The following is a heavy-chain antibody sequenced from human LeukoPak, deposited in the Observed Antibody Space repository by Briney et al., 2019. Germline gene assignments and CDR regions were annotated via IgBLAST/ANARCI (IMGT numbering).Heavy chain of an antibody. CDR3: AKGGGYYYYMDV. Sequence: GGSLRLSCAASGFTFSSYAMSWVRQAPGKGLEWVSAISGSGGSTYYADSVKGRFTISRDNSKNTLYLQMNSLRAEDTAAYYCAKGGGYYYYMDVWGKGTTVTVSS. CDR1: GFTFSSYA. CDR2: ISGSGGST. J-gene: IGHJ6*03. V-gene: IGHV3-23*01.